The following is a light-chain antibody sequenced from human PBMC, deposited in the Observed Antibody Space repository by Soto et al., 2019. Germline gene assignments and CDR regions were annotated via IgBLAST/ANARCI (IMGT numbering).Light chain of an antibody. CDR2: GDY. CDR1: SSNVGTNT. CDR3: ATWDRSLGV. J-gene: IGLJ3*02. Sequence: QSVLTQAPSASGTPGQRVTMSCSGSSSNVGTNTVNWYQQLPGTAPKLLIYGDYRRPSGVPDRFSGSKSGTSASLAISGLQSEDEADYYCATWDRSLGVFGGGTKLTVL. V-gene: IGLV1-44*01.